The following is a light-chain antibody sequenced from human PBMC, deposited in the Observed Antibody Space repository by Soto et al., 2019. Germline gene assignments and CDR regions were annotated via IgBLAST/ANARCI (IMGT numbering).Light chain of an antibody. V-gene: IGKV1-8*01. CDR1: QGISSY. CDR2: AAS. CDR3: QQYYSYPPLT. J-gene: IGKJ4*01. Sequence: TQSPSSLSASTGDRVTITCRASQGISSYLAWYQQKPGKAPKLLIYAASTLQSGVPSRFSGSGSGTDFTLTISCLQSEDFATYYCQQYYSYPPLTFGGGTKVDIK.